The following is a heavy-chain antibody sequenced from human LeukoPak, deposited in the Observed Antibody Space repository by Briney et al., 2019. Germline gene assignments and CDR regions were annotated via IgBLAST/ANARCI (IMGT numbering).Heavy chain of an antibody. CDR3: ARDMSGGDWDY. V-gene: IGHV3-74*01. D-gene: IGHD2-21*01. J-gene: IGHJ4*02. Sequence: GGSLRLSCAASGFTFSSYWMHWVRHAPGKGLMWVSRINTDGRSTTYADSVKGRFTISRDNAKNTLSLQMNSLRAEDTAVYYCARDMSGGDWDYWGQGTLVTVTS. CDR2: INTDGRST. CDR1: GFTFSSYW.